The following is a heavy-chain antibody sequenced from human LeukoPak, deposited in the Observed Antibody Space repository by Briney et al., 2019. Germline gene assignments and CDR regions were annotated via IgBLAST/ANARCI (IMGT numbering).Heavy chain of an antibody. CDR2: IYYSGST. CDR1: GGSISSYY. J-gene: IGHJ4*02. Sequence: SETLSLTCTVSGGSISSYYWSWIRQHPGKGLEWIGYIYYSGSTYYNPSLKSRVTISVDTSKNQFSLKLSSVTAADTAVYYCARAPSIFLPRYYFDYRGQGTLVTVSS. D-gene: IGHD2-21*01. V-gene: IGHV4-59*06. CDR3: ARAPSIFLPRYYFDY.